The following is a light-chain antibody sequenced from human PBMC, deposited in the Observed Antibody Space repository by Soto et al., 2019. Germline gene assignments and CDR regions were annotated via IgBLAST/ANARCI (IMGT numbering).Light chain of an antibody. V-gene: IGKV3-15*01. CDR3: QQYSKWPPWT. J-gene: IGKJ1*01. Sequence: EIVMTQSPATLAGSPGDTVTLSCRASQRLSGNLAWYQQKPGQALRLLLFRASTRATGVPARFSGRGSGTEFSLTISGLQSEDFAVYYCQQYSKWPPWTFGPGTKVDI. CDR1: QRLSGN. CDR2: RAS.